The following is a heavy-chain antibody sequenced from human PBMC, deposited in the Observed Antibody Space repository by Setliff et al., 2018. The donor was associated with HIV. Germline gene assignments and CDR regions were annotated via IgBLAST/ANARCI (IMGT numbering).Heavy chain of an antibody. CDR3: ARLGHTFGGPGY. V-gene: IGHV4-38-2*01. CDR2: FYHSGST. J-gene: IGHJ4*02. Sequence: ETLSLTCAVSGYSISSGYYWGWIRQPPGKGLEWIGSFYHSGSTYYNPSLRSRVTISVDTSKNQFSLKLSSVTAADTAVYYCARLGHTFGGPGYWGQGTLVTVSS. D-gene: IGHD3-16*01. CDR1: GYSISSGYY.